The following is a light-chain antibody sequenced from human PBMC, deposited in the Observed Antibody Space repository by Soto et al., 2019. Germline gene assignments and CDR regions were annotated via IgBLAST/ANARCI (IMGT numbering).Light chain of an antibody. CDR2: SAS. CDR3: QQYDSSSWT. CDR1: PSISSSN. Sequence: IVLTQSPGTLSLSPGERATLSCRASPSISSSNLAWYQQKPGQAPRLLIYSASTRASGIPDRFSGSGSGTDFTCTISRLEPEDFAMYHCQQYDSSSWTFGQGTKVEIK. V-gene: IGKV3-20*01. J-gene: IGKJ1*01.